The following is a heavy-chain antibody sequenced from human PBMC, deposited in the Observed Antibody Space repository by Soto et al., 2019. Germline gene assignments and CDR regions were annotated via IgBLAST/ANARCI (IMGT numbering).Heavy chain of an antibody. CDR1: GDSINNSY. CDR2: LYYTGTT. Sequence: SETLSLTSAVSGDSINNSYWSWIRQPPGKRLEWIGNLYYTGTTTYNPSLESRVTMSVDTSKNQFSLKLNPVDAADTAVYYCAKYRRTEAEGFTLDYWGRGTLVTVSS. D-gene: IGHD2-2*01. J-gene: IGHJ4*02. CDR3: AKYRRTEAEGFTLDY. V-gene: IGHV4-59*01.